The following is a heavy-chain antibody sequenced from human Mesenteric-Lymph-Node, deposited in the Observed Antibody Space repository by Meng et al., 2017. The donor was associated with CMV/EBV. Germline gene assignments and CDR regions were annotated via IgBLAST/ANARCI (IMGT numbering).Heavy chain of an antibody. Sequence: SVKVSCKASGGTLSSYTISWVRQAPGQGLECVGGIVPVLGIAHYSQQFQGRVTITADKTTNTVYMELSGLRSDDTAVYYCARDWGSGYPGSWGQGTLVTVSS. CDR1: GGTLSSYT. CDR2: IVPVLGIA. CDR3: ARDWGSGYPGS. V-gene: IGHV1-69*10. J-gene: IGHJ4*02. D-gene: IGHD3-16*01.